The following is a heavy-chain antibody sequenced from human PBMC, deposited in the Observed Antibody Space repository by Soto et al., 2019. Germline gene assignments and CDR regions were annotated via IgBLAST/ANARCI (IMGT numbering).Heavy chain of an antibody. CDR1: GYTFTGYY. D-gene: IGHD6-6*01. CDR2: INPNSGGT. Sequence: GAAVKLSCKASGYTFTGYYMHWVRQAPGQGLEWMGRINPNSGGTNYAQKFQGWVTMTRDTSISTAYMELSRLRSDDTAVYYCARDMGSSPQTHAFDIWGQGTMVTVSS. CDR3: ARDMGSSPQTHAFDI. V-gene: IGHV1-2*04. J-gene: IGHJ3*02.